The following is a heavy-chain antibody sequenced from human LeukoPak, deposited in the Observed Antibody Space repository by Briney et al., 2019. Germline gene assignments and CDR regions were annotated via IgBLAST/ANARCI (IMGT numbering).Heavy chain of an antibody. CDR1: GGTFSNYA. D-gene: IGHD3-10*02. V-gene: IGHV5-51*01. CDR2: IYPGDSDT. Sequence: ASVKVSCKASGGTFSNYAIGWVRQMPGKGLEWMGIIYPGDSDTRYSPSFQGQVTISADKSISTAYLQWSSLKASDTAMYYCACSGRLDYFDYWGQGTLVTVSS. J-gene: IGHJ4*02. CDR3: ACSGRLDYFDY.